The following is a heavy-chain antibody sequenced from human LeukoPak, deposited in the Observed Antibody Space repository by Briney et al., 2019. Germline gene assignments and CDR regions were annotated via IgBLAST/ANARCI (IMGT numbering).Heavy chain of an antibody. V-gene: IGHV4-38-2*01. D-gene: IGHD3-9*01. CDR1: GFTFSNAW. Sequence: GSLRLSCAASGFTFSNAWMSWVRQAPGKGLEWIGSIYYSGSTYYNPSLKSRVTISVDTSKNQFSLKLRSVTAADTAVYYCARICLTGYAPISGYFDYWGQGTLVTVSS. J-gene: IGHJ4*02. CDR2: IYYSGST. CDR3: ARICLTGYAPISGYFDY.